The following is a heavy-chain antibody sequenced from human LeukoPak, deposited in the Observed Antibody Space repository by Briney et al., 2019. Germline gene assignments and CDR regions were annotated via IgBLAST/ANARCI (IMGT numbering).Heavy chain of an antibody. CDR2: ISGSGYST. CDR1: GFTFTTYT. D-gene: IGHD2-15*01. J-gene: IGHJ4*02. CDR3: ATDSSSWNIFDN. V-gene: IGHV3-23*01. Sequence: GGSLRLSCAASGFTFTTYTMTWVRQAPGEGLNWISSISGSGYSTFYSESVKGRFSISRDNSKNSVYLQMTNLTAGDTAVYLCATDSSSWNIFDNWGQGTLVTVSS.